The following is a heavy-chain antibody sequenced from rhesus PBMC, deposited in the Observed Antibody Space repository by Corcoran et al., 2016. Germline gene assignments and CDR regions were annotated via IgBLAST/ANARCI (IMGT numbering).Heavy chain of an antibody. J-gene: IGHJ4*01. CDR2: IYCDDDK. D-gene: IGHD2-21*01. Sequence: QVTLKESGPALVKPTQTLTLTCTFSGFSLTTSGMGVGWIRQPPGKALEWLALIYCDDDKRYSTSLKSSLRIAKDTSNDQVVLTMTNMDSVDTATDYCARTRYCTGSVCYQVIDYWGQGVLVTVSS. CDR3: ARTRYCTGSVCYQVIDY. V-gene: IGHV2-174*01. CDR1: GFSLTTSGMG.